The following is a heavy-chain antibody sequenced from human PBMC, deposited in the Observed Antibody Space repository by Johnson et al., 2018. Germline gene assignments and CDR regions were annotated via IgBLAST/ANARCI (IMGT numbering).Heavy chain of an antibody. CDR3: ARDVEMATIGDAFDI. CDR2: ISYDGSNK. D-gene: IGHD5-24*01. J-gene: IGHJ3*02. Sequence: QVQLVQSGGGVVQPGRSLRLSCAASGFTFSSYAMHWVRQAPGKGLEWVAGISYDGSNKYYADSVKGRFTISRDNSKNTLYLQMNSLRAEDTAVYYCARDVEMATIGDAFDIWGQGTMVTVSS. V-gene: IGHV3-30-3*01. CDR1: GFTFSSYA.